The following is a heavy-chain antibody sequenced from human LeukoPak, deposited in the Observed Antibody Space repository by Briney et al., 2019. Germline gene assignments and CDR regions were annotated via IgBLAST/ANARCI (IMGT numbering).Heavy chain of an antibody. D-gene: IGHD6-19*01. CDR2: ISGSGGST. CDR3: VKVPWGSSGWYPSD. V-gene: IGHV3-23*01. CDR1: GFTFSSYA. Sequence: GGSLRLSCAASGFTFSSYAMSWVRQAPGKGLEWVLAISGSGGSTYYADSVKGRFTISRDNSKNTLYLQMNSLRAEDTAVFYCVKVPWGSSGWYPSDWGQGNLVTVSS. J-gene: IGHJ4*02.